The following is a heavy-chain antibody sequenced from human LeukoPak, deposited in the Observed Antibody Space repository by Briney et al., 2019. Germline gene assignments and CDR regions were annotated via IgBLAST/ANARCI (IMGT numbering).Heavy chain of an antibody. J-gene: IGHJ4*02. CDR1: GYSISSGYY. D-gene: IGHD5-18*01. V-gene: IGHV4-38-2*02. Sequence: SETLSLTCTVSGYSISSGYYWGWIRQPPGKGLEWIGSIYHSGSTYYNPSLKSRVTISVDTSKNQISLKLSSVTAADTAVYYCARGDTAMVPHYFDYWGQGTLVTVSS. CDR3: ARGDTAMVPHYFDY. CDR2: IYHSGST.